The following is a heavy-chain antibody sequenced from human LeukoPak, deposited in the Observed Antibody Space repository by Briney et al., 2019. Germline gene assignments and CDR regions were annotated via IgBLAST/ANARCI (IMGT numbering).Heavy chain of an antibody. CDR1: GCTLSSDA. CDR3: AKSGIAAAVYFGMDR. Sequence: PGGSLRLSCAASGCTLSSDAMSWGRQPPGKGMEWESAISGSGGRTNYADSVKGRCTISRENSKNTLYLQMNSLRAADTAVYYCAKSGIAAAVYFGMDRWGQGPTVTVSS. CDR2: ISGSGGRT. V-gene: IGHV3-23*01. D-gene: IGHD6-13*01. J-gene: IGHJ6*02.